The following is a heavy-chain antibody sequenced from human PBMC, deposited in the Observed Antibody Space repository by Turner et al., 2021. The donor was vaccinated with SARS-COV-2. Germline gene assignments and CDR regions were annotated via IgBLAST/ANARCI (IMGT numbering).Heavy chain of an antibody. Sequence: QVKLVESGGGVVQPGRYLRLSCAASGFTFSSYAMHWVRQAPGKGLEWVAIISYDGSNENYADSVKGRFTISRDNSKNTLYLQMNSLRAEDTAVYYCARDLGYPFGGMDVWGQGTTVTFSS. V-gene: IGHV3-30-3*01. D-gene: IGHD3-16*01. CDR1: GFTFSSYA. CDR2: ISYDGSNE. CDR3: ARDLGYPFGGMDV. J-gene: IGHJ6*02.